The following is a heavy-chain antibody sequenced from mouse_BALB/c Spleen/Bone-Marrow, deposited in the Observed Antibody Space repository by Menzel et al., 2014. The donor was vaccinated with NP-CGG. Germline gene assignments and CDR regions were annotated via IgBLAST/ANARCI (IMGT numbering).Heavy chain of an antibody. CDR1: GFNIKDTY. J-gene: IGHJ4*01. D-gene: IGHD2-1*01. CDR2: IDPANGNT. Sequence: VQLQQSGAELVKPGASVKLSCTASGFNIKDTYMHWVKQSPDQGLEWIGRIDPANGNTKYDPKFQGKATITADTSSNTAYLQISSLTSEDTAVYYWARRGYYGNYYYAMDYWGQGTSVTVSS. CDR3: ARRGYYGNYYYAMDY. V-gene: IGHV14-3*02.